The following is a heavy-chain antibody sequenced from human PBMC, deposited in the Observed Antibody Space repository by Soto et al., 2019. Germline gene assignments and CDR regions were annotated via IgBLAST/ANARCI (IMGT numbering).Heavy chain of an antibody. CDR3: ARARFGYSYGFSVDY. J-gene: IGHJ4*02. Sequence: SETLSLTCTVSGGSISSYYWSWIRQPPGKGLEWIGYIYYSGSTNYNPSLKSRVTISVDTSKNQFSLKLSSVTAADTAVYYCARARFGYSYGFSVDYWGQGTLVTVYS. D-gene: IGHD5-18*01. CDR1: GGSISSYY. CDR2: IYYSGST. V-gene: IGHV4-59*01.